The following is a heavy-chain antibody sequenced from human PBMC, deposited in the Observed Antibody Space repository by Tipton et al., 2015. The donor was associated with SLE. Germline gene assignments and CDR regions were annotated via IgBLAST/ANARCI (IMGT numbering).Heavy chain of an antibody. CDR1: GFTFNTYV. V-gene: IGHV3-21*01. CDR3: ARDGAYCSSTSCSGPFYDY. Sequence: SLRLSCAASGFTFNTYVMNWVRQTPGKGLEWVSRIYSGGSATYYADSVKGRFTISRDNAKNSLYLQMNNLRAEDTAVYYCARDGAYCSSTSCSGPFYDYWGQGTLVTVSS. D-gene: IGHD2-2*01. J-gene: IGHJ4*02. CDR2: IYSGGSAT.